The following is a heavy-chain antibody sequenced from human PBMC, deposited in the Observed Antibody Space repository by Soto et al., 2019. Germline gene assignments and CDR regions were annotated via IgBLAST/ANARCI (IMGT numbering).Heavy chain of an antibody. J-gene: IGHJ5*02. Sequence: GASVKVSCKASGGTFSSYAISWVRQAPGQGLEWMGGIIPIFGTANYAQKFQGRVTITADESTSTAYMELSSLRSEDTAVYYCVSGNDQFTAMAPFDPWGQGTLVTVSS. CDR1: GGTFSSYA. CDR3: VSGNDQFTAMAPFDP. D-gene: IGHD5-18*01. CDR2: IIPIFGTA. V-gene: IGHV1-69*13.